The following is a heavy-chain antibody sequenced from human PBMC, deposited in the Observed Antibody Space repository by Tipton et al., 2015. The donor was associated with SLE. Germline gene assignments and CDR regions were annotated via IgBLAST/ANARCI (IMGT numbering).Heavy chain of an antibody. CDR1: GFTFSSYG. V-gene: IGHV3-9*01. CDR3: ATGNLVGGFDH. D-gene: IGHD1-26*01. J-gene: IGHJ4*02. CDR2: ISWNSGTV. Sequence: SLRLSCAASGFTFSSYGMHWVRQAPGKGLEWVSGISWNSGTVGYADSVKGRFTISRDSAKKSLYLQMNSLRTEDTALYYCATGNLVGGFDHWGQGTLVTVSS.